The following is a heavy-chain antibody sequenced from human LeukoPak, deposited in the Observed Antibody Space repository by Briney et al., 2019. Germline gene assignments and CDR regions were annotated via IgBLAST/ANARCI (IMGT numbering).Heavy chain of an antibody. V-gene: IGHV3-23*01. D-gene: IGHD2-15*01. CDR3: ASRDPCSGDACFGLAY. CDR1: GFTFSQSA. Sequence: GGSLRLSCAASGFTFSQSAMSWVRQAPGKGLEWVSGITSGHTTYYADSVRGRFAISRDDSKNTLYLQMDSLRSEDTAMYYCASRDPCSGDACFGLAYWGQGTLVSVSS. J-gene: IGHJ4*02. CDR2: ITSGHTT.